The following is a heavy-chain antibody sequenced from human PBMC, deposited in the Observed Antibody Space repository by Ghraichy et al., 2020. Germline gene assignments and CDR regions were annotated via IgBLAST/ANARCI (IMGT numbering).Heavy chain of an antibody. CDR3: ASEGTGGEFDY. D-gene: IGHD4-23*01. Sequence: SETLSLTCTVSGGSISSYYWSWIRQPPGKGLEWIGYIYYSGSTNYNPSLKSRVTISVDTSKNQFSLKLSSVTAADAAVYYCASEGTGGEFDYWGEGTLVTVSS. V-gene: IGHV4-59*01. CDR1: GGSISSYY. J-gene: IGHJ4*02. CDR2: IYYSGST.